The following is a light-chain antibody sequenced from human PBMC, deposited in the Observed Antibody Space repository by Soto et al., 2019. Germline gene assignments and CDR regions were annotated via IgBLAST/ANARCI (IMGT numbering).Light chain of an antibody. J-gene: IGKJ5*01. CDR2: STS. CDR3: QQYGNSSIT. CDR1: QSVDSSS. Sequence: EIVLTQSPGTLSLSPGERATLSCRASQSVDSSSVAWNQQKPGQAPRLLIYSTSSRATGIPDRFGGSESETDFTLTISRLETEDGAVYYCQQYGNSSITFGQGTRLEIK. V-gene: IGKV3-20*01.